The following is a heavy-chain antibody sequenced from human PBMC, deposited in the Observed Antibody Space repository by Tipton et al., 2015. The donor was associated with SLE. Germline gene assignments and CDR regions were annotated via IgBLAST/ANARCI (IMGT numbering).Heavy chain of an antibody. J-gene: IGHJ4*02. Sequence: TLSLTCTVSGGSIGSSSYYWGWIRQPPGKGLEWIGSIYYRGSTYYNPSLKSRVTISVDTSKNQFSLKLSSVTAADTAVYYCARDRETAWELAHFDYWGQGTLVTVSS. CDR1: GGSIGSSSYY. D-gene: IGHD1-26*01. CDR3: ARDRETAWELAHFDY. V-gene: IGHV4-39*07. CDR2: IYYRGST.